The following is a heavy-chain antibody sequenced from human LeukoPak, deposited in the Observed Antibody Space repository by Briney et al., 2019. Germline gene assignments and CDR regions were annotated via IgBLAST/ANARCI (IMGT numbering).Heavy chain of an antibody. CDR2: IYTSGST. CDR3: ARDSCSGGSCYSSWFDP. J-gene: IGHJ5*02. Sequence: SETLSLTCTVSGGPISSGSYYWSWIRQPAGKGLEWIGRIYTSGSTNYNPSLNSRVTISVDTSKNQFSLKLSSVTAADTAVYYCARDSCSGGSCYSSWFDPWGQGTLVTVSS. V-gene: IGHV4-61*02. CDR1: GGPISSGSYY. D-gene: IGHD2-15*01.